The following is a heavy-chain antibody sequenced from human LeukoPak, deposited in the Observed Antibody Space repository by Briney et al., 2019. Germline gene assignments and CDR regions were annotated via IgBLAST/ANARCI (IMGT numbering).Heavy chain of an antibody. CDR3: VPGEVIVVATSDY. Sequence: GGSLRLSCAASGFTFSGSAMHWVRQASGKGLEWVGRIRSKANSYATAYAASVKGRFTISRDDSKNTAYLQMNSLKTEDTAVYYCVPGEVIVVATSDYWGQGTLVTVSS. D-gene: IGHD3-22*01. CDR1: GFTFSGSA. J-gene: IGHJ4*02. V-gene: IGHV3-73*01. CDR2: IRSKANSYAT.